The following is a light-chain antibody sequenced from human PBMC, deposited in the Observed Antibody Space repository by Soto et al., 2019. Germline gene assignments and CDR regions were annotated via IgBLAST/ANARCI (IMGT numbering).Light chain of an antibody. J-gene: IGLJ3*02. V-gene: IGLV2-14*03. CDR3: SSYTSGSTLV. CDR1: STDVGGYTY. CDR2: EVS. Sequence: ALTQPASVSGSPGQSITISCTGSSTDVGGYTYVSWYQQFPGKTPKLMIYEVSNRPSGVFNRFSGSKSGNTASLTISGLQAEDEADYYCSSYTSGSTLVFGGGTKLTVL.